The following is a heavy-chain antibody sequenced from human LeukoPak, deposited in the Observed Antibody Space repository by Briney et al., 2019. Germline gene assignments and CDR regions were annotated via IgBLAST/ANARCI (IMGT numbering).Heavy chain of an antibody. D-gene: IGHD5-18*01. J-gene: IGHJ3*02. V-gene: IGHV3-30-3*01. CDR3: ARAPRGYSSPSDVFDI. CDR1: GFTFSSYA. Sequence: QSGGSLRLSCAASGFTFSSYAMHWVRQAPGKGLEWVAVISYDGSNKYYADSVKGRFTISRDNSKNTLYLQMNSLRAEDTAVYYCARAPRGYSSPSDVFDIWGQGTMVTVSS. CDR2: ISYDGSNK.